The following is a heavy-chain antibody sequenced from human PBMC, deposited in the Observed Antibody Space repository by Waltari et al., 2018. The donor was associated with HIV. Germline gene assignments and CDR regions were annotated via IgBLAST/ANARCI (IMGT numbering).Heavy chain of an antibody. CDR1: GLNFSSFG. CDR2: TPYDGSDE. V-gene: IGHV3-30*02. Sequence: VRLVESGGGVIQPGVSLSLSCAASGLNFSSFGLPWVRQVPGKGLDWVAFTPYDGSDEYYVESVKGRFTISKDNSRSFLTLQMNSLRPEDTAIYFCATDFKARGLEPSFLDSWGQGTLVTVSS. J-gene: IGHJ1*01. CDR3: ATDFKARGLEPSFLDS. D-gene: IGHD3-9*01.